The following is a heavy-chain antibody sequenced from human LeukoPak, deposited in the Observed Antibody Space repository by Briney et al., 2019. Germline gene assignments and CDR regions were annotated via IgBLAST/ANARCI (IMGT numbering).Heavy chain of an antibody. Sequence: GGSLRLSCAASGFTFSDYGMTWVRQTPGNGLEWVSIITGSCLNTYYVDSVKGRFIISRDNSKTTLYLQMNSLRVEDTAVYYCPRGLRIPSNWGQGILVTVSS. J-gene: IGHJ4*02. CDR1: GFTFSDYG. D-gene: IGHD2-21*01. V-gene: IGHV3-23*01. CDR3: PRGLRIPSN. CDR2: ITGSCLNT.